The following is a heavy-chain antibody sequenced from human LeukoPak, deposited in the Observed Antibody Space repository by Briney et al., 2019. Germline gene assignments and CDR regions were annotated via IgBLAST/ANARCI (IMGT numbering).Heavy chain of an antibody. CDR1: GGSISSYY. CDR2: IYYSGST. J-gene: IGHJ4*02. Sequence: PSETLSLTCTVSGGSISSYYWSWIRQPPGKGLEWIGYIYYSGSTNYNPSLKSRVTISVDTSKNQFSLKLSSVTAADTAVYYCARVRDGYIGDYWGQGTLVTVSS. V-gene: IGHV4-59*01. CDR3: ARVRDGYIGDY. D-gene: IGHD5-24*01.